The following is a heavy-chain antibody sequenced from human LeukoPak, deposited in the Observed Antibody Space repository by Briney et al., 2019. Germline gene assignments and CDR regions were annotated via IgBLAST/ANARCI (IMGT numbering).Heavy chain of an antibody. Sequence: GASVKVSCKASGYTFTSYGISWVRQAPGQGLEWMGWICAYNGNTNYAQKLQGRVTMTTDTSTSTAYMELRSLRSDDTAVYYCARVEVSYDILTGYYGEADYWGQGTLVTVSS. CDR3: ARVEVSYDILTGYYGEADY. D-gene: IGHD3-9*01. J-gene: IGHJ4*02. V-gene: IGHV1-18*04. CDR1: GYTFTSYG. CDR2: ICAYNGNT.